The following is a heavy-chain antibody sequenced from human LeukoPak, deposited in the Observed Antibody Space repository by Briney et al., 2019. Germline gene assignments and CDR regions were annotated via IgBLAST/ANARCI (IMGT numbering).Heavy chain of an antibody. CDR3: ARVAPHYDFWSGLFAQPYYYYYMDV. CDR2: INPNSGGT. D-gene: IGHD3-3*01. J-gene: IGHJ6*03. V-gene: IGHV1-2*02. Sequence: ASVKVSCKASGYIFTDYYMHWVRQAPGQGLEWMGWINPNSGGTNYAQKFQGRVTMTRDTSISTGYMELRSLRSDDTAVYYCARVAPHYDFWSGLFAQPYYYYYMDVWGKGTTVTVSS. CDR1: GYIFTDYY.